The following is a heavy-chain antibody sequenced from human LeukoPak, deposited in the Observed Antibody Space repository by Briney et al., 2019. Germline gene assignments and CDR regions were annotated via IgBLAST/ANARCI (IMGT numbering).Heavy chain of an antibody. J-gene: IGHJ6*03. CDR2: IYTSGYT. Sequence: MPSETLSLTCTVSGGSISSYYWSWIRQPAGKGLEWIGRIYTSGYTNYNPSLKSRVTMSVDTSKNQFSLKLSSVTAADTAVYYCAREGGSSWPPGSGYYYYMDVWGKGTTVTVSS. D-gene: IGHD6-13*01. CDR3: AREGGSSWPPGSGYYYYMDV. V-gene: IGHV4-4*07. CDR1: GGSISSYY.